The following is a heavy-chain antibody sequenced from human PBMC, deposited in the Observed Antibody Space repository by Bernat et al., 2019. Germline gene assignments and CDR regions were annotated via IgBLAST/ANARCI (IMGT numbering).Heavy chain of an antibody. V-gene: IGHV3-30*18. CDR2: VSSDGHTK. D-gene: IGHD1-26*01. CDR1: GFTFSTYG. Sequence: QVQLVESGGGVVQPGRSLRLSCAASGFTFSTYGMQWVRQAPGKGLEWVAVVSSDGHTKYYLDSGKSRFTLSRDNSKNTVYLQMNSLRPEDSAVYYCAKEGHSRGYGAYFDSWGQGTLVTVSS. CDR3: AKEGHSRGYGAYFDS. J-gene: IGHJ4*02.